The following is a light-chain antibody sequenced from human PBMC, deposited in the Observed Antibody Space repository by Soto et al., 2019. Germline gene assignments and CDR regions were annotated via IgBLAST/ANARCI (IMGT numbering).Light chain of an antibody. V-gene: IGKV1-5*01. CDR3: QQYNSYSGM. CDR2: DAS. CDR1: QTIGIW. J-gene: IGKJ1*01. Sequence: DIQMTQSPSTLSASVGDRVTVTCLAIQTIGIWLAWYQQKPGRAPKLLIFDASSLESGVPSRFRGNGSGTEFTLTISGLQPDDFARYYCQQYNSYSGMFGQGTKVDIK.